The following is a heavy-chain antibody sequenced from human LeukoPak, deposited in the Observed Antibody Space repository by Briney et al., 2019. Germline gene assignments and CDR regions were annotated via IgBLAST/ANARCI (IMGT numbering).Heavy chain of an antibody. V-gene: IGHV3-20*04. Sequence: GGSLRLSCAASGFTFDDYGMSWVRQAPGKGLEWVYGINWNGGSTGYVDSVKGRFTISRDNAKKFLYLQMNSLRAEDTALYYCARVVLSRGERDYWGQGTLVTVSS. CDR2: INWNGGST. CDR1: GFTFDDYG. J-gene: IGHJ4*02. CDR3: ARVVLSRGERDY. D-gene: IGHD5-24*01.